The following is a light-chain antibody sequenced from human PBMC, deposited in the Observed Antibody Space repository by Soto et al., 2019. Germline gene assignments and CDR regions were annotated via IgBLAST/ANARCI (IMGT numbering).Light chain of an antibody. CDR2: DVT. J-gene: IGLJ1*01. V-gene: IGLV2-8*01. CDR3: SSYAGTHIV. Sequence: QSALTPPPSASGSPGQSVAISCTGTSSDVGGYNYVSWYQQYPGKAPKLMIYDVTKRPSGVPDRFSGSKSGNTASLTVSGLQAEDEADYYCSSYAGTHIVFGTGTKVTVL. CDR1: SSDVGGYNY.